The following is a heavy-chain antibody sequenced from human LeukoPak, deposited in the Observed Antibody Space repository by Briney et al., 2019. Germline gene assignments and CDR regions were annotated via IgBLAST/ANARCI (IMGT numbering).Heavy chain of an antibody. V-gene: IGHV1-8*01. CDR1: GYTFTSYD. CDR3: ARGLVIAAAGRSGIDY. J-gene: IGHJ4*02. CDR2: MNPNSGNT. Sequence: ASVKVSCKASGYTFTSYDINWVRQATGQGLEWMGWMNPNSGNTGYAQKFQGRVTMTRDTSISTAYMELSRLRSDDTAVYYCARGLVIAAAGRSGIDYWGQGTLVTVSS. D-gene: IGHD6-13*01.